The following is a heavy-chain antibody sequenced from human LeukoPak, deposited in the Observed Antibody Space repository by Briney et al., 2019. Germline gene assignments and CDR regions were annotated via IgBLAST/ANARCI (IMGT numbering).Heavy chain of an antibody. CDR1: GFTFSSYA. J-gene: IGHJ4*02. V-gene: IGHV3-23*01. Sequence: GGSLRLSCAASGFTFSSYAMSWVRQAPGKGLEWVSAISGSGGSTYYADSVKGRFTISRDNSKNTLYLQMNSLRAEDTAVYHCAPEAPVAGTLEPDFGYWGRGTRVTVSS. CDR2: ISGSGGST. CDR3: APEAPVAGTLEPDFGY. D-gene: IGHD6-19*01.